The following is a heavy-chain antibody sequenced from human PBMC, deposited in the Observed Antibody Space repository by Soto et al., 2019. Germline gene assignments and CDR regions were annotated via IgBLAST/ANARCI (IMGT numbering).Heavy chain of an antibody. D-gene: IGHD2-2*01. J-gene: IGHJ4*02. CDR3: VRRYCSSTSCNFDF. V-gene: IGHV3-48*03. CDR2: ISSSGSTM. Sequence: GGSLRLSCAASGFTFSSYEMNWVRQTPGKGLEWVSYISSSGSTMYYADSVKGRFTISRDNAKNSLYLQMNSLRAEDTAVYYCVRRYCSSTSCNFDFWGQGALVPVSS. CDR1: GFTFSSYE.